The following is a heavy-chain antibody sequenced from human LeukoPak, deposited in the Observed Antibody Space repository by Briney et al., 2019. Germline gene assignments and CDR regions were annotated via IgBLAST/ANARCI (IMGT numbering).Heavy chain of an antibody. J-gene: IGHJ4*02. CDR1: GFTVSSNY. Sequence: GGSLRLSCAASGFTVSSNYMSWVRQAPGKGLEWVSVIYSGGSTYYADSVKGRFTISRDNSKNTLYLQMNSLRAEDTAVYYCARLIPGGLYFDYWGQGTLVTVSS. CDR3: ARLIPGGLYFDY. D-gene: IGHD3-16*01. V-gene: IGHV3-53*01. CDR2: IYSGGST.